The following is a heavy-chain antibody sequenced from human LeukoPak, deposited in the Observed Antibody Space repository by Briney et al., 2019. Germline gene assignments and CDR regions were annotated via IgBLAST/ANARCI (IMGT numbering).Heavy chain of an antibody. V-gene: IGHV1-46*01. Sequence: ASVKVSCKASGYTFTSYYMHWVRQAPGQGLEWMGIINPSGGSTSYAQKFQGRVTMTRDTSTSTVYMELSSLRSEDTAVHYCARDRGTAMAYNWFDPWGQGTLVTVSS. CDR1: GYTFTSYY. D-gene: IGHD5-18*01. CDR3: ARDRGTAMAYNWFDP. CDR2: INPSGGST. J-gene: IGHJ5*02.